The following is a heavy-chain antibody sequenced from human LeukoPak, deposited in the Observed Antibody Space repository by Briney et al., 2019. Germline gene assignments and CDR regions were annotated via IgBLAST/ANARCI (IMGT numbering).Heavy chain of an antibody. CDR1: GGTFSSYA. D-gene: IGHD4-11*01. CDR3: ARVPPARNDYSNYVDYYGMDV. CDR2: IIPIFGIA. V-gene: IGHV1-69*04. Sequence: SVKVSCKASGGTFSSYAISWVRQAPGQGLEWVGRIIPIFGIANYAQKFQGRVTITADKSTSTAYMELSSLRSEDTAVYYCARVPPARNDYSNYVDYYGMDVWGQGTTVTVSS. J-gene: IGHJ6*02.